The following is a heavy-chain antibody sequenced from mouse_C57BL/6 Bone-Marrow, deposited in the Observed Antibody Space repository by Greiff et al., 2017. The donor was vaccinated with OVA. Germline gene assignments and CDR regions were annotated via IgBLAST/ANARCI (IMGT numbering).Heavy chain of an antibody. Sequence: QVQLQQPGAELVKPGASVKMSCKASGYTFTSYWITWVKQRPGQGLEWIGDIYPGSGSTNYNEKFKSKATLTVDTSSSTAYMQLSSLTSEDSAVYYCARSEDGYLYAMDYWGQGTSVTVSS. CDR1: GYTFTSYW. V-gene: IGHV1-55*01. D-gene: IGHD2-3*01. CDR3: ARSEDGYLYAMDY. CDR2: IYPGSGST. J-gene: IGHJ4*01.